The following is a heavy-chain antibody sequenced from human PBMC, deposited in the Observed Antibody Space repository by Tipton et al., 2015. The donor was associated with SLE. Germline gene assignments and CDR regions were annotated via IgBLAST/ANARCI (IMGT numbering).Heavy chain of an antibody. CDR1: GGSISSGSYY. CDR3: ARGTIAATGNWFDP. Sequence: TLSLTCTVSGGSISSGSYYWGWIRQPPGKGLEWIGSIYYSGSTYYNPSLKSRVTISVDTSKNHFSLKLSSVTAADTAVYYCARGTIAATGNWFDPWGQGTLVTVSS. CDR2: IYYSGST. V-gene: IGHV4-39*02. J-gene: IGHJ5*02. D-gene: IGHD6-13*01.